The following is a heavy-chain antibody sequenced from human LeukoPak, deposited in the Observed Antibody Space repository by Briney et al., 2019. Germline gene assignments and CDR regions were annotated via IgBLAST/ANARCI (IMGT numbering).Heavy chain of an antibody. D-gene: IGHD1-26*01. CDR2: INHSGST. V-gene: IGHV4-34*01. J-gene: IGHJ4*02. CDR1: GGSFSGYY. Sequence: SETLSLTCAVYGGSFSGYYWSWIRQPPGKGLEWIGEINHSGSTNYNPSLKSRVTISVDTSKNQFSLKLRSVTAADTAVYYCARDSGSQTMAFDYWGQGTLVTVSS. CDR3: ARDSGSQTMAFDY.